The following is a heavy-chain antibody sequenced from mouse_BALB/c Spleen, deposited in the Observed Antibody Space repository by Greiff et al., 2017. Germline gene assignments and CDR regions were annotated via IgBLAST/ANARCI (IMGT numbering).Heavy chain of an antibody. CDR1: GFSLSTSGMG. Sequence: QVTLKESGPGILQPSQTLSLTCSFSGFSLSTSGMGVSWIRQPSGKGLEWLAHIYWDDDKRYNPSLKSRLTISKDTSRNQVFLKITSVDTADTATYYCARRTGSSYGYFDYWGQGTTLTVSS. CDR3: ARRTGSSYGYFDY. D-gene: IGHD1-1*01. CDR2: IYWDDDK. J-gene: IGHJ2*01. V-gene: IGHV8-12*01.